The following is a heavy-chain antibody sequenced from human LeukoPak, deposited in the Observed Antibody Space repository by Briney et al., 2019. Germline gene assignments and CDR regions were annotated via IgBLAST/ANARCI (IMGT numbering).Heavy chain of an antibody. Sequence: GGSLRLSCAASGFTFSSYSINWVRQAPGKGLEWVSSISSSSSYIYYADSVKGRFTISRDNAKNSLYLQMNSLRAEDTAVYYCARSRSGYYEDYWGQGTLVTVSS. J-gene: IGHJ4*02. V-gene: IGHV3-21*01. CDR1: GFTFSSYS. D-gene: IGHD3-22*01. CDR2: ISSSSSYI. CDR3: ARSRSGYYEDY.